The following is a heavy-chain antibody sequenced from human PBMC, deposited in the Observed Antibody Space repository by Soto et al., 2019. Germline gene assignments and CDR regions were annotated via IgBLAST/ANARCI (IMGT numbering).Heavy chain of an antibody. Sequence: GASVKVSCKASGGTFSSYGFSWVRQAPGQGLEWMGGIIPKFGTTNYAPRFQGRVTITADESMITAYMELSSLRSEDTAVYYCVREEGMVRGVMMSWGQGTLVTVSS. CDR1: GGTFSSYG. V-gene: IGHV1-69*13. CDR3: VREEGMVRGVMMS. J-gene: IGHJ5*02. D-gene: IGHD3-10*01. CDR2: IIPKFGTT.